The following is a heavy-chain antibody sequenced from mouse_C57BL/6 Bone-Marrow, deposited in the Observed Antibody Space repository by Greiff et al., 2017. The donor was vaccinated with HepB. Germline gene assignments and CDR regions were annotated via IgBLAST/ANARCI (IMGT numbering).Heavy chain of an antibody. CDR1: GYAFSSSW. Sequence: QVQLQQSGPELVKPGASVKISCKASGYAFSSSWMNWVKQRPGKGLEWIGRIYPGDGDTNYNGKFKGKATLTADKSSSTAYMQLSSLTSEDSAVYFCARFPHLLYFDYWGQGTTLTVSS. J-gene: IGHJ2*01. V-gene: IGHV1-82*01. D-gene: IGHD2-1*01. CDR2: IYPGDGDT. CDR3: ARFPHLLYFDY.